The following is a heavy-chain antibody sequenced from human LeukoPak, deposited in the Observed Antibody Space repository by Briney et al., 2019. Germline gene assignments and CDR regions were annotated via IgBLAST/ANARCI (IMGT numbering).Heavy chain of an antibody. CDR3: ALGTINKDYYFGMDV. CDR1: GFIFGDYY. J-gene: IGHJ6*02. V-gene: IGHV3-11*01. D-gene: IGHD2-8*01. CDR2: ISNSGSTV. Sequence: GGTLRLSCKAAGFIFGDYYMNWIRQAPGKGLEWLSYISNSGSTVFYADSVKGRFTVSRDNAKRSLYLQIESLRDDDTAVYHCALGTINKDYYFGMDVWGQGTTVTVSS.